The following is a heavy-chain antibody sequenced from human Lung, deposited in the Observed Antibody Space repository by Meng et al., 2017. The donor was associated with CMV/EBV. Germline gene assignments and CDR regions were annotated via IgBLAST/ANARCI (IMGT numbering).Heavy chain of an antibody. V-gene: IGHV4-30-4*08. J-gene: IGHJ4*02. Sequence: SGGSISSGDYYWSWIRQPPGKGLEWIGYIYYSGSTYYNPSLKSRVTISVDTSKNQFSLKPSSVTAADTAVYYCAARVEYSSSSLDYWGQGTLVTVSS. CDR1: GGSISSGDYY. D-gene: IGHD6-6*01. CDR2: IYYSGST. CDR3: AARVEYSSSSLDY.